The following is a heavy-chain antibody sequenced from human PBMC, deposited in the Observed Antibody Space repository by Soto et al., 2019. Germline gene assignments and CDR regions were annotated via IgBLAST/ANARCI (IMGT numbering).Heavy chain of an antibody. CDR2: ISYSGST. CDR3: ATYPAMVRY. J-gene: IGHJ4*02. Sequence: SETLSLTCTVSGGSISTYYWSLIRQPPGNGLECIGYISYSGSTNYNPSLKSRVTISGDTSKNQFSLKLNSLTAADTAVYYCATYPAMVRYWGQGTLVTVSS. D-gene: IGHD5-18*01. V-gene: IGHV4-59*13. CDR1: GGSISTYY.